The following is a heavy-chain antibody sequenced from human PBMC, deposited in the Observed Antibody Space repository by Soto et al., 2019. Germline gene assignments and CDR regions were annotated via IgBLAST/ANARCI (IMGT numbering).Heavy chain of an antibody. CDR2: IYHSGST. D-gene: IGHD4-4*01. V-gene: IGHV4-4*02. CDR3: ARAYDYSSNWFDP. J-gene: IGHJ5*02. Sequence: QVQLQESGPGLVKPSGTLSLTCAVAGGSISSTNWWSRVRQPPGKGLEWIGEIYHSGSTNYNPSLKSRVTISVDKSKNQFSLKLSSVTAADTAVYYGARAYDYSSNWFDPWGQGTLVTVSS. CDR1: GGSISSTNW.